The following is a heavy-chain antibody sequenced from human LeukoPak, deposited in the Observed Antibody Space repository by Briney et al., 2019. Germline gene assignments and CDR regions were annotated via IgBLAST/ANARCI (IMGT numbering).Heavy chain of an antibody. CDR1: GGSISSYY. Sequence: SETLSLTCTVSGGSISSYYWSWIRQPPGKGLEWIGYIYYSGSTNYNPSLKSRVTISVDTPKNQFSLKLSSVTAADTAVYYCARETAAAGIDYWGQGTLVTVSS. D-gene: IGHD6-13*01. J-gene: IGHJ4*02. CDR3: ARETAAAGIDY. V-gene: IGHV4-59*01. CDR2: IYYSGST.